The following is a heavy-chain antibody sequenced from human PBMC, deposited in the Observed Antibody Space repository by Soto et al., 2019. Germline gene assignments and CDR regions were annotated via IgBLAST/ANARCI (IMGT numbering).Heavy chain of an antibody. V-gene: IGHV4-4*02. CDR1: SGSITTANW. Sequence: QVPLQESGPRLVRPSGTLSLTCTVPSGSITTANWWSWVRQPPGRGLEWIGEIYHSGSTNYNLSLKSRVTLSVDKSKNQFSLRLSSVTAADTAMYYCARRGGGVVLAATTPFDYWGQGTLVTVSS. CDR3: ARRGGGVVLAATTPFDY. D-gene: IGHD2-15*01. CDR2: IYHSGST. J-gene: IGHJ4*02.